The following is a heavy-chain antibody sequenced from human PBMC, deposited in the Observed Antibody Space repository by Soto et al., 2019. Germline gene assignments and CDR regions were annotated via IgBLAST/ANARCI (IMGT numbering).Heavy chain of an antibody. CDR3: ARHSPLADAFDI. CDR1: GYTFTSYG. J-gene: IGHJ3*02. V-gene: IGHV1-18*01. CDR2: IGAYNGNT. Sequence: VASVKVSCKASGYTFTSYGISWVRQAPGQGLEWMGWIGAYNGNTNYAQKLQGRVTMTTDTSTSTAYMELRSLRSDDTAVYYCARHSPLADAFDIWGQGTMVTVSS.